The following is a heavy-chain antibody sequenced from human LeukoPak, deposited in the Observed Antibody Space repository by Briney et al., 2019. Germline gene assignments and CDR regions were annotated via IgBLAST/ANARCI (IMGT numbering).Heavy chain of an antibody. CDR2: IYTSGST. D-gene: IGHD2-2*01. CDR1: GGSISSGGYY. Sequence: SQTLSLTCTVSGGSISSGGYYWSWIRQHPGKGLEWIGRIYTSGSTNYNPSLKSRVTMSVDTSKNQFSLKLSSVTAADTAVYYCARESGVPAAPNWFDPWGQGTLVTVSS. CDR3: ARESGVPAAPNWFDP. J-gene: IGHJ5*02. V-gene: IGHV4-61*02.